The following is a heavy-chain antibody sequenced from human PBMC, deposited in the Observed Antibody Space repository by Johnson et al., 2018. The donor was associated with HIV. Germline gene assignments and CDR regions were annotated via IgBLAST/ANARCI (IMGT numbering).Heavy chain of an antibody. CDR3: AKVLGYSSSSRDAFDI. CDR2: IWYDGSNK. D-gene: IGHD6-6*01. CDR1: GFTFSSYG. Sequence: QVTLVESGGGVVQPGRSLRLSCAASGFTFSSYGMHWVRQAPGKGLEWVAVIWYDGSNKYSADSVKGRFTISRDNSKNTMYLQMNSLRAEDTAVYYCAKVLGYSSSSRDAFDIWGQGTMVTVSS. J-gene: IGHJ3*02. V-gene: IGHV3-33*06.